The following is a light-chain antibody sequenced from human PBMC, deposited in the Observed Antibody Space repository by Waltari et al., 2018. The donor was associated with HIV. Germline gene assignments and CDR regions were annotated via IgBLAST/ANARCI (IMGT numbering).Light chain of an antibody. J-gene: IGKJ2*01. CDR2: AAS. Sequence: EIVLTQSPGTLSLSPGERATLCCRASESVSSSYLAWYQQKPGQAPRLLIYAASSRATVIPDRFSGSGSGTDFTLTISRLEPEDFAVYYCQHYGTSTGYTFGQGTKLEIK. CDR1: ESVSSSY. V-gene: IGKV3-20*01. CDR3: QHYGTSTGYT.